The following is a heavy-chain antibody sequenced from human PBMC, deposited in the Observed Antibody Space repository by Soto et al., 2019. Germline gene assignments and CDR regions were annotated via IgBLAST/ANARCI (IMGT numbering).Heavy chain of an antibody. V-gene: IGHV3-23*01. Sequence: EVQLLESGGGLVQPGGSLRLSCAASKFTFSTYAMNWVRQAPGKGLEWVSVIRDSGSSTYYADSVKGRFTISRDNSKNSLYLQMNRLRAEDTAVYYCAKGAWGIAVTDQFDYWGQGTLVTVSS. CDR3: AKGAWGIAVTDQFDY. CDR2: IRDSGSST. J-gene: IGHJ4*02. CDR1: KFTFSTYA. D-gene: IGHD6-19*01.